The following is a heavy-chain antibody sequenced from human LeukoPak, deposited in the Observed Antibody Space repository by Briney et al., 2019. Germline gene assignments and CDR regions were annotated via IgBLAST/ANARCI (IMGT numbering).Heavy chain of an antibody. J-gene: IGHJ4*02. CDR3: AKGATFDY. CDR2: ISWNSGSI. CDR1: GFTFDDYA. Sequence: GGSLRLSCAVSGFTFDDYAMHWVRQAPGKGLEWVSGISWNSGSIGYADSVKGRFTISRDNAKNSLYLQMNSLRAEDTALYYCAKGATFDYWGQGTLVTVSS. V-gene: IGHV3-9*01.